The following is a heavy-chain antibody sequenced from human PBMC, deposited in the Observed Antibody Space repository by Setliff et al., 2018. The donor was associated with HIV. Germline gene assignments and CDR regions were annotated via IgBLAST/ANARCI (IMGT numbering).Heavy chain of an antibody. J-gene: IGHJ4*02. Sequence: GGSLRLSCAASGFMFGVDWMSWVRQTPGKGLEWVASVTPDGGDKYYANSMRGRFTISRDNGKNAVYLQMNSLRTEGTAVYYCVLGGLSSGWGVNWGQGTLVTVSS. CDR3: VLGGLSSGWGVN. D-gene: IGHD6-19*01. CDR2: VTPDGGDK. CDR1: GFMFGVDW. V-gene: IGHV3-7*03.